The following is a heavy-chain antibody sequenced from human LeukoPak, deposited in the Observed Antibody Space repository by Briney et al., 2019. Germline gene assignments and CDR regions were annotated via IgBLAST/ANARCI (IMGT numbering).Heavy chain of an antibody. Sequence: GGSLRLSCAASGFTFSSYWMSWVRQAPGKGLEWVANIKQDGSEKYYVDSVKGRFTISRDNAKNSLYLQMNSLRAEDTAVYYCARVGGDRGFYYYYYMDVWGKGTTVTVSS. D-gene: IGHD2-21*02. CDR3: ARVGGDRGFYYYYYMDV. CDR1: GFTFSSYW. J-gene: IGHJ6*03. V-gene: IGHV3-7*01. CDR2: IKQDGSEK.